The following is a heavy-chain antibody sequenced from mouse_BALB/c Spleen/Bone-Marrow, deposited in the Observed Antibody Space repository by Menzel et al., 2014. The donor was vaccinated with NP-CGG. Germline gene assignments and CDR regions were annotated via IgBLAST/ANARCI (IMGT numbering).Heavy chain of an antibody. CDR2: ISNLAYSI. CDR3: ARFITTVVVDAMDY. CDR1: GFTFSDYG. Sequence: EVQLVESGGGLVQPGGSRKLSCAASGFTFSDYGMAWVRQAPGKGPEWVAFISNLAYSIYYADTVTGRFTISRENAKSTLYLEMSSLRSEDTAMYYCARFITTVVVDAMDYWGQGTSVTVSS. J-gene: IGHJ4*01. V-gene: IGHV5-15*02. D-gene: IGHD1-1*01.